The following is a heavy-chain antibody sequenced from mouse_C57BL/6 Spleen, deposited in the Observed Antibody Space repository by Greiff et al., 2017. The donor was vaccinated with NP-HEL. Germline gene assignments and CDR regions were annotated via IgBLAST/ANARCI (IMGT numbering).Heavy chain of an antibody. CDR2: IYPGDGDT. D-gene: IGHD1-1*01. CDR3: ARSLFYGSSKDY. V-gene: IGHV1-82*01. CDR1: GYAFSSSW. Sequence: QVQLKQSGPELVKPGASVKISCKASGYAFSSSWMNWVKQRPGKGLEWIGRIYPGDGDTNYNGKFKGKATLTADKSSSTAYMQLSSLTSEDSAVYFCARSLFYGSSKDYWGQGTTLTVSS. J-gene: IGHJ2*01.